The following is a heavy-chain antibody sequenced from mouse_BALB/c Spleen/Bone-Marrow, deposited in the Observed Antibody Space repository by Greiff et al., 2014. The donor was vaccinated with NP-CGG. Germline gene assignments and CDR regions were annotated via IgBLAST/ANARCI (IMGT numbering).Heavy chain of an antibody. V-gene: IGHV1-7*01. CDR2: INPSTGYT. CDR1: GYTFTNCW. J-gene: IGHJ2*01. CDR3: ARIYYYGRDY. Sequence: QVQLQQSGAELAKPGASVEMSCKASGYTFTNCWMHWVKQRPGQGLEWIGYINPSTGYTEYNQKFKDKATLTADKSSSTAYMQLSSLTSEDSAVYYCARIYYYGRDYWGQGTTLTVSS. D-gene: IGHD1-1*01.